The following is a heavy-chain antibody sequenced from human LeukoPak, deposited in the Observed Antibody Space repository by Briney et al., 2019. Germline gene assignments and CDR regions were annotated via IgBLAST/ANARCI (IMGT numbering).Heavy chain of an antibody. J-gene: IGHJ4*02. D-gene: IGHD3-10*01. CDR2: IIPILGIA. CDR3: ATDIDYYGSGTYYKRG. Sequence: SVKVSCKASGGTFSSYAISWVRQAPGQGLEWMGRIIPILGIANYAQKFQGRVTMTEDTSTDTAYMELSSLRSEDTAVYYCATDIDYYGSGTYYKRGWGQGTLVTVSS. CDR1: GGTFSSYA. V-gene: IGHV1-69*04.